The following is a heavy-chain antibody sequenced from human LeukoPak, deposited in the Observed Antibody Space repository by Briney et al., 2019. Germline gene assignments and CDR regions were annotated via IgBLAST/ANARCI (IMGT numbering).Heavy chain of an antibody. Sequence: KPSETLSLTCTVSGASISSHYWTWVRQSPGKRLEWIGYVFYSGTTSYSPSLNSRVTISIDTSKNQFSLKLSSVTAADTAVYFCARHVGFFDALHIGGRGTMVTVSS. J-gene: IGHJ3*02. V-gene: IGHV4-59*08. CDR3: ARHVGFFDALHI. D-gene: IGHD3-3*01. CDR2: VFYSGTT. CDR1: GASISSHY.